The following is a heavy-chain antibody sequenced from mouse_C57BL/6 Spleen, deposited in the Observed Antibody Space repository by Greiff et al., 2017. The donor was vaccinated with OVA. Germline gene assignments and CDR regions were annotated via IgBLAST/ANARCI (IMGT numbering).Heavy chain of an antibody. V-gene: IGHV1-64*01. CDR2: IHPNSGST. D-gene: IGHD4-1*01. CDR3: AREETGTCFDY. CDR1: GYTFTSYW. Sequence: QVQLQQPGAELVKPGASVKLSCKASGYTFTSYWMHWVKQRPGQGLEWIGMIHPNSGSTNYNEKFKSKATLTVDKSSSTAYMQLSSLTSEDSAVYYCAREETGTCFDYWGQGTTLTVSS. J-gene: IGHJ2*01.